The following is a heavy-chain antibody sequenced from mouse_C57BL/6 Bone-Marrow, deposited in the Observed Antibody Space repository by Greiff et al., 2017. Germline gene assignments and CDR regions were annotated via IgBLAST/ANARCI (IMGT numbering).Heavy chain of an antibody. J-gene: IGHJ2*01. D-gene: IGHD1-1*01. CDR3: TTRYGSSYYFYY. Sequence: EVKLLESGAELVRPGASVKLSCTASGFNIKDDYMHWVKQRPEQGLEWIGWIDPENGDTEYASKFQGKATITADKSSNTAYLQLSSLTSEDTAVYYCTTRYGSSYYFYYWGQGTTLTVSS. CDR2: IDPENGDT. CDR1: GFNIKDDY. V-gene: IGHV14-4*01.